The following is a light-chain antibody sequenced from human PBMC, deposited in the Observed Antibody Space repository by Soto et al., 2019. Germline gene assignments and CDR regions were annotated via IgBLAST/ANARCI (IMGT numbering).Light chain of an antibody. V-gene: IGLV2-14*01. CDR2: DVS. CDR1: SSDVGGSKY. CDR3: ASYTTFNTMV. J-gene: IGLJ3*02. Sequence: QSALTQPASVSGSPGQSITISCTGTSSDVGGSKYVSWYKQPPGKAPRIIIYDVSDRPSGVSYRFSGSKSGNTASLTISGLQADDEADYYCASYTTFNTMVFGGGTKLTVL.